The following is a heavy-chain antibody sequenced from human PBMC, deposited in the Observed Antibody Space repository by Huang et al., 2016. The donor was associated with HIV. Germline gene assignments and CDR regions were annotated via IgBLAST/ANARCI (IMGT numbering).Heavy chain of an antibody. Sequence: EVQLVESGGGLVQPGGSLRLSCAASGFSISSYWMHWVRQAPGKGRVWGSRIKSEGMSTSYAYSVKGRFTISRDNAKNTLYLQMNSLRAEDTAVYYCARDPRIQSWLNFFDYWGQGTLVSVSS. J-gene: IGHJ4*02. CDR2: IKSEGMST. V-gene: IGHV3-74*01. CDR1: GFSISSYW. D-gene: IGHD3-22*01. CDR3: ARDPRIQSWLNFFDY.